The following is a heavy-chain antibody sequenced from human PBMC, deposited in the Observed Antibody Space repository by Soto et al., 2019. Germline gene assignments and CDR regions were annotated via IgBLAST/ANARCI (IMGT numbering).Heavy chain of an antibody. CDR2: INDGNGNT. Sequence: QVQLVQSGAEVKKPGASVKVSCKASGYTFTSYAMHWVRQAPGQRLEWMGWINDGNGNTKYSQKFQGRVTITRDTSASTAYMELSSLRSEDTAVYYCARGGYDFWSGPQFDYWGQGTLVTVSS. D-gene: IGHD3-3*01. V-gene: IGHV1-3*01. CDR3: ARGGYDFWSGPQFDY. J-gene: IGHJ4*02. CDR1: GYTFTSYA.